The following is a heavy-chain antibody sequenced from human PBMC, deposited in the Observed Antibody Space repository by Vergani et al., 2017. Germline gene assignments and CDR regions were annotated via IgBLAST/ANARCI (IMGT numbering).Heavy chain of an antibody. D-gene: IGHD2-15*01. Sequence: TASGFTFSSYEMNWVRQAPGKGLEWVSYISSSGSTIYYADSVKGRFTISRDNAKNSLYLQMNSLRAEDTAVYYCASPPPYCSGGSCYLRWNYYYVMDVWGQGTTVTVSS. V-gene: IGHV3-48*03. CDR3: ASPPPYCSGGSCYLRWNYYYVMDV. J-gene: IGHJ6*02. CDR1: GFTFSSYE. CDR2: ISSSGSTI.